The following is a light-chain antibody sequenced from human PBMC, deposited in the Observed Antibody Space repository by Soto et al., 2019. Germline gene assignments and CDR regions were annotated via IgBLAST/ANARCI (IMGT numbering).Light chain of an antibody. CDR2: DAS. CDR1: QSVDSY. J-gene: IGKJ1*01. V-gene: IGKV3-11*01. CDR3: QHRSNWPPT. Sequence: EIGLTRSPATLSLSPGERATLSCRASQSVDSYLAWYQQKVGQAPRLLIYDASNRATGIPARFSGSGSGTDFTLTISRLEPEDFAVYYCQHRSNWPPTFGQGTKVDIK.